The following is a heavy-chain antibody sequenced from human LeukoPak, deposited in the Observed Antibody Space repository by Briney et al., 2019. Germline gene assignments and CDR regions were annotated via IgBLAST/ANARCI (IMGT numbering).Heavy chain of an antibody. CDR3: AKEGAGSSNRYFQH. CDR2: ISGSGSYT. J-gene: IGHJ1*01. V-gene: IGHV3-23*01. Sequence: GGSLRPSCAASGFTFSTYAMNWVRQAPGKGLEWVSVISGSGSYTYYADSVRGRFTISSDNSKNTLYLQMNSLRADDTAVYYCAKEGAGSSNRYFQHWGQGTLVTVSS. CDR1: GFTFSTYA. D-gene: IGHD2-15*01.